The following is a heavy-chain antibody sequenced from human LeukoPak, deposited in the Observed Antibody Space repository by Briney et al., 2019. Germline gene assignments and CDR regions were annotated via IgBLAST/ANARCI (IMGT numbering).Heavy chain of an antibody. D-gene: IGHD6-19*01. CDR1: DFTFTSYA. CDR2: ISGSGSNT. CDR3: AKSDWYKRGEPDYFDY. Sequence: TGGSLRLSCAASDFTFTSYAMSWVRQAPGKGLEWVATISGSGSNTYYANSVKGRYSISRDNSKNTVYLQMNSLRAEDTAMYYCAKSDWYKRGEPDYFDYWGQGSPVTVSS. J-gene: IGHJ4*02. V-gene: IGHV3-23*01.